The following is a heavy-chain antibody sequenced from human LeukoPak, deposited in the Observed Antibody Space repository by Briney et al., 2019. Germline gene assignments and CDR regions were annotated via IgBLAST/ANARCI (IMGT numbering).Heavy chain of an antibody. CDR1: GGSFSAYY. CDR2: INHSGST. CDR3: ARHTVEYCSSTSCSWRSGRYFEY. Sequence: PSETLSLTCGVYGGSFSAYYWSWIRQPPGKGLEWIGEINHSGSTNYNRSHKSRVTISVDTAKNQYSLKLSSVTAADTAVYYCARHTVEYCSSTSCSWRSGRYFEYWGQGPLDSVSS. V-gene: IGHV4-34*01. J-gene: IGHJ4*02. D-gene: IGHD2-2*01.